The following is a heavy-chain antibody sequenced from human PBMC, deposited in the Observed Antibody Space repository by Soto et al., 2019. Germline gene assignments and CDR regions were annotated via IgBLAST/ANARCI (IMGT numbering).Heavy chain of an antibody. CDR1: GFTFSSYS. D-gene: IGHD4-17*01. Sequence: GGSLRLSCAASGFTFSSYSMNWVRQAPGKGLEWVSSISSSSSYIYYADSVKGRFTISRDNAKNSLYLQMNSLRAEDTAVYYCARLNGDHDAFDIWGQGTMVTVSS. CDR2: ISSSSSYI. J-gene: IGHJ3*02. CDR3: ARLNGDHDAFDI. V-gene: IGHV3-21*01.